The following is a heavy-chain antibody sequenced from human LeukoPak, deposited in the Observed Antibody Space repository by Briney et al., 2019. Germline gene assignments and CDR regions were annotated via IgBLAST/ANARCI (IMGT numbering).Heavy chain of an antibody. CDR2: IYYSGST. CDR3: ARDVAAALDY. V-gene: IGHV4-59*01. J-gene: IGHJ4*02. D-gene: IGHD6-13*01. Sequence: PSETLSLTCTVSGGSISSYYWSWIRQPPGKGLEWIGYIYYSGSTNYNPSLKSRVTISVDTSKNQFSLKLSSVTAADTAVHYCARDVAAALDYWGQGTLVTVSS. CDR1: GGSISSYY.